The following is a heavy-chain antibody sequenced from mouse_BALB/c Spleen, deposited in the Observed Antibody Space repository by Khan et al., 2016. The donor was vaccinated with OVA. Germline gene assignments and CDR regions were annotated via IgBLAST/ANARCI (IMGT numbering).Heavy chain of an antibody. CDR1: GFTFSSYD. V-gene: IGHV5-6-3*01. J-gene: IGHJ2*01. CDR3: ARMARTIN. CDR2: INSNGGST. Sequence: EVQVVESGGGLVQPGGSLKLSCAASGFTFSSYDMSWVRQTPDKRLELVATINSNGGSTHHPDSVKGRFTISRDNAKNTLYLQMSSLKSEDTAMYYCARMARTINWGQGTTLTVSS.